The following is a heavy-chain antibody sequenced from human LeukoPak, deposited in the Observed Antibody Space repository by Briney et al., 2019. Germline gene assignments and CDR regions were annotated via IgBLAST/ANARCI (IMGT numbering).Heavy chain of an antibody. J-gene: IGHJ4*02. Sequence: GASVKVSCKASGYTFTSYGISWVRQAPGQGLEWMGWISAYNGNTNYAQKLQGRVTMTTDTSTSTDYMELGSLRSDDTAVYYCARRVGGTYYYGSGSYHFDYWGQGTLVTVSS. CDR1: GYTFTSYG. D-gene: IGHD3-10*01. V-gene: IGHV1-18*01. CDR2: ISAYNGNT. CDR3: ARRVGGTYYYGSGSYHFDY.